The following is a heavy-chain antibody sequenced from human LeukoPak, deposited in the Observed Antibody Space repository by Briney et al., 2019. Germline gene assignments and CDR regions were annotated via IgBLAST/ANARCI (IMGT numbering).Heavy chain of an antibody. CDR1: GLTFTSNG. D-gene: IGHD2-2*01. Sequence: GRSRRLSCAVSGLTFTSNGTHWVRQPPGKGLGWVAVIWYDGSDKYYADSVRGRFTISRDNSKNTLYLQVNRLRAEDTAVYCCAKDREGVPADYWGQGTLVTVSS. J-gene: IGHJ4*02. CDR3: AKDREGVPADY. V-gene: IGHV3-33*06. CDR2: IWYDGSDK.